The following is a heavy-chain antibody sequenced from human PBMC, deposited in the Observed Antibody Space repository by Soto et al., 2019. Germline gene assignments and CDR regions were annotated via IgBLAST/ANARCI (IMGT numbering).Heavy chain of an antibody. CDR2: ISSNGGST. D-gene: IGHD2-8*02. CDR3: VKDRSYWLEMYYFDY. CDR1: GFTFSSYA. Sequence: GGSLRLSCSASGFTFSSYAMHWVRQAPGKGLEYVSAISSNGGSTYYEDSVKGRFNISRDNSKNNLYLQMSSLRAEDTAVYYCVKDRSYWLEMYYFDYWGQGTLVTVSS. J-gene: IGHJ4*02. V-gene: IGHV3-64D*08.